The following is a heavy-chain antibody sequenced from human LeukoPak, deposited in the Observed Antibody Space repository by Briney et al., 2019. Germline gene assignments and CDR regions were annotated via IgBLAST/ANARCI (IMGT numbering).Heavy chain of an antibody. CDR1: GGSISSYY. CDR3: AREDPNIAAAGTRSWFDP. D-gene: IGHD6-13*01. J-gene: IGHJ5*02. V-gene: IGHV4-59*01. Sequence: PSETLSLTCTVSGGSISSYYWSWIRQPPGKGLEWIGYIYYSGSTNYNPSLKSRVTISVDTSKNQFSLKLSSVTAADTAVYCCAREDPNIAAAGTRSWFDPWGQGTLVTVSS. CDR2: IYYSGST.